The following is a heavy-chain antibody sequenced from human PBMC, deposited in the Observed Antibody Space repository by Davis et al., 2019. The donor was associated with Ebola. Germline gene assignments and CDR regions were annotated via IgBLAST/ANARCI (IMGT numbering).Heavy chain of an antibody. CDR3: ARRRGRPYYYYGMDV. CDR2: ISSSSSTI. CDR1: GFTFSSYS. Sequence: PGGSLRLSCAASGFTFSSYSMNWVRQAPGKGLEWVSYISSSSSTIYYADSVKGRFTISRDNAKNSLYLQMNSLRDEDTAVYYCARRRGRPYYYYGMDVWGQGTTVTVSS. D-gene: IGHD5-12*01. J-gene: IGHJ6*02. V-gene: IGHV3-48*02.